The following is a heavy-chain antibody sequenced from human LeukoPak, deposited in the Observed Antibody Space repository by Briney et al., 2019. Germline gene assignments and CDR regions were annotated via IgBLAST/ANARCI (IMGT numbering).Heavy chain of an antibody. Sequence: GGSLRLSCAASGFTFSNAWMSWVRQAPGKGLEWVGRIKSKTDGGTTDYAAPGKGRFTISRDDSKNTLYLQMNSLKTQDTALYFCSTVNDFLSGYYDYWGQGTLVTVSS. CDR2: IKSKTDGGTT. CDR1: GFTFSNAW. CDR3: STVNDFLSGYYDY. J-gene: IGHJ4*02. D-gene: IGHD3-3*01. V-gene: IGHV3-15*01.